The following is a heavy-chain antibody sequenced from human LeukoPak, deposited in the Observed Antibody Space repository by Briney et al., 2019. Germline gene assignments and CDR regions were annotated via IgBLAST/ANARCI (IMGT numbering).Heavy chain of an antibody. CDR1: GGSISSGDYY. J-gene: IGHJ2*01. Sequence: SETLSLTCTVSGGSISSGDYYWSWIRQPPGKGLEWIGYIYYSGSTYYNPSLKSRVTISVDTSKNEFFLKLSSVTAADTAVYYCARAWFGDPRFDLWGRGTLVTISS. CDR2: IYYSGST. V-gene: IGHV4-30-4*01. D-gene: IGHD3-10*01. CDR3: ARAWFGDPRFDL.